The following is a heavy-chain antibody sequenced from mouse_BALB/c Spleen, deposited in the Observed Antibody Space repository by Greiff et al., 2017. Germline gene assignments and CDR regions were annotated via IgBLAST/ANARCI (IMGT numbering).Heavy chain of an antibody. V-gene: IGHV8-12*01. D-gene: IGHD2-1*01. Sequence: QVTLKESGPGILQPSQTLSLTCSFSGFSLSTSGMGLSWIRQPSGKGLEWLAHIYWDDDKRYNPSLKSRLTISKDTSRNQVFLKITSVDTADTATYYCARRENYGNYGFDYWGQGTTLTVSS. CDR2: IYWDDDK. CDR1: GFSLSTSGMG. CDR3: ARRENYGNYGFDY. J-gene: IGHJ2*01.